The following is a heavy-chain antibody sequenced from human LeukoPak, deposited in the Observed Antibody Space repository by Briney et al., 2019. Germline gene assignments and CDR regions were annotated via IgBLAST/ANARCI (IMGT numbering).Heavy chain of an antibody. CDR1: GFTFSSYW. J-gene: IGHJ4*02. CDR3: ARDRVGATTNFDY. Sequence: GGSLRLSCAASGFTFSSYWMQWVRQAPGKGLDWVSVIYSGGNTYYADSVKGRFTISRDNSKNTLYLQMNSLRAEDTAVYYCARDRVGATTNFDYWGQGTLVTVSS. V-gene: IGHV3-53*01. CDR2: IYSGGNT. D-gene: IGHD1-26*01.